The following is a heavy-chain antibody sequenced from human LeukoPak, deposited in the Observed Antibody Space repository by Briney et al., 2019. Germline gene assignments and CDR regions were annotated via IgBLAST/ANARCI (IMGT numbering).Heavy chain of an antibody. J-gene: IGHJ4*02. CDR1: GFTFSNAW. CDR2: IKSKTDGCTT. V-gene: IGHV3-15*01. CDR3: TTRGGGDY. Sequence: GGSLRLSCAASGFTFSNAWMSWVRQAPGKGLEWVGRIKSKTDGCTTDYAAPVKCRFTISRDDSKNTLYLQMTSLKTEDTAVYYCTTRGGGDYWGQGTLVTVSS.